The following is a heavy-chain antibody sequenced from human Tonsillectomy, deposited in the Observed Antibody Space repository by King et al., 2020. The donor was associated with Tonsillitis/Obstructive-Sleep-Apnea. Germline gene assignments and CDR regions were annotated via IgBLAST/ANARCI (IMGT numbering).Heavy chain of an antibody. CDR1: GFRFDDYA. D-gene: IGHD3-10*01. J-gene: IGHJ4*02. Sequence: VQLVESGGGWVQPGRSLRLSCAASGFRFDDYAMHWVRQAPGKGLEWVSGITWNSDATGYADSVEGRFTISRDNARNSLYLQMDSLRSEDTALYYCAKDISPRGAGGLYYFDYGGQGAPVTVSS. CDR2: ITWNSDAT. CDR3: AKDISPRGAGGLYYFDY. V-gene: IGHV3-9*01.